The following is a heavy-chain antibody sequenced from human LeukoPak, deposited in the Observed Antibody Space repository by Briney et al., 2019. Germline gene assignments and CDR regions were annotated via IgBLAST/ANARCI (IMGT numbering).Heavy chain of an antibody. Sequence: PSETLSLTCTVSGGSISSYYWSWIRQPPGKGLEWIGYIYYSGSTNYNPSLKSRVTISVDTSKNQFSLKLSSVTAADTAAYYCARDSYASYYYYGMDVWGQGTPVTASS. CDR1: GGSISSYY. CDR2: IYYSGST. CDR3: ARDSYASYYYYGMDV. V-gene: IGHV4-59*01. J-gene: IGHJ6*02. D-gene: IGHD2-2*01.